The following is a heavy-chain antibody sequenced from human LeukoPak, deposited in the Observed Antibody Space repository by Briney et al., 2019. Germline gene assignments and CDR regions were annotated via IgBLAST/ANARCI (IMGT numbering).Heavy chain of an antibody. J-gene: IGHJ5*02. V-gene: IGHV3-7*01. CDR3: ARDLAAVVNSFDP. D-gene: IGHD6-13*01. Sequence: GGSLRLSCAASGFTHSSYWMSWVRQARGKGLEWVANIKKDGSEKYYVDSVKGRFTITRDNDKNSLYLQMNSLRGEDTAVYYCARDLAAVVNSFDPWGQGTLVAVSS. CDR2: IKKDGSEK. CDR1: GFTHSSYW.